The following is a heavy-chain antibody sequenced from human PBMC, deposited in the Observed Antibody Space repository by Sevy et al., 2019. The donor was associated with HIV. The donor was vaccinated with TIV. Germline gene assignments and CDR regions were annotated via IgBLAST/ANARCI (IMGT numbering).Heavy chain of an antibody. CDR2: IHDSGRT. CDR3: ARDMTTVTFNAFDV. CDR1: GGSINYYY. V-gene: IGHV4-59*13. D-gene: IGHD4-17*01. J-gene: IGHJ3*01. Sequence: SETLSLTCNVSGGSINYYYWNWIRQPPGKGLEWIGYIHDSGRTNHNPSLKGRVTLSLDTSKNKYSLKLYSVTAADTAVYYCARDMTTVTFNAFDVWGQGTMVTVSS.